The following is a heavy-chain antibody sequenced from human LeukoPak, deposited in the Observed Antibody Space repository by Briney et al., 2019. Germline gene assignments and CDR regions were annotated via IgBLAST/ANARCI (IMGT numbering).Heavy chain of an antibody. CDR3: ARGRYYDFWSGYYGTKTFDY. CDR2: MNPNSGNA. CDR1: GYTFSSYD. D-gene: IGHD3-3*01. J-gene: IGHJ4*02. Sequence: VASVKVSCKASGYTFSSYDINWVRQATGQGLEWMGWMNPNSGNAGYAQKFQGRVTMTRNTSINTAYMELSSLRSEDTAVYYCARGRYYDFWSGYYGTKTFDYWGQGTLVTVTS. V-gene: IGHV1-8*01.